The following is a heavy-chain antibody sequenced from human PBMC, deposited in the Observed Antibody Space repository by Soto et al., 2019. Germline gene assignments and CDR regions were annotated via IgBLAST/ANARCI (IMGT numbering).Heavy chain of an antibody. CDR3: ARDVGSGWPYDAADI. CDR2: IYHDGSKT. Sequence: QVHLVECGGGVVQPGGAVRLSCAASGFTFSNYGMHWVRQAPGKGLEWVSIIYHDGSKTYYGDSVKGRFTISRDNSKNTVYLQMSSLRVDDTAVYYCARDVGSGWPYDAADIWGQGTVVSVSS. CDR1: GFTFSNYG. V-gene: IGHV3-33*01. D-gene: IGHD6-19*01. J-gene: IGHJ3*02.